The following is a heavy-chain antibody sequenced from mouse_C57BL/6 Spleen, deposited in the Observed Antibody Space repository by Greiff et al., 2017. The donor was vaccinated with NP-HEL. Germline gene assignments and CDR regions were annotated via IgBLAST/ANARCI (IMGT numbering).Heavy chain of an antibody. Sequence: EVQVVESGGDLVKPGGSLKLSCAASGFTFSSYGMSWVRQTPDKRLEWVATISSGGSYTSYPDSVKGRFTISRDNAKNTLYLQMSSLKSEDTAMYYCARHGGYFDVWGTGTTVTVSS. CDR2: ISSGGSYT. CDR3: ARHGGYFDV. V-gene: IGHV5-6*01. J-gene: IGHJ1*03. CDR1: GFTFSSYG.